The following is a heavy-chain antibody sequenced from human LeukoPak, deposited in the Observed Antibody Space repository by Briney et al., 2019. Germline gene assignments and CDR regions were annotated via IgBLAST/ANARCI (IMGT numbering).Heavy chain of an antibody. CDR1: GGSFSGYY. J-gene: IGHJ1*01. V-gene: IGHV4-34*01. CDR2: IKHSGST. D-gene: IGHD2-15*01. CDR3: ARGRYCSGGSCYAARYFQH. Sequence: TSETLSLTCAVYGGSFSGYYWSWIRQPPGKGLEWIGEIKHSGSTNYNPSLKSRVTISVDTSKNQFSLKLSSVTAADTAVYYCARGRYCSGGSCYAARYFQHWGQGTLVTVSS.